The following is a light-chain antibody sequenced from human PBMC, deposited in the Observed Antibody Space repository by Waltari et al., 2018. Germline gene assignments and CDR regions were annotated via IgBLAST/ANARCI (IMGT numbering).Light chain of an antibody. J-gene: IGKJ4*01. V-gene: IGKV3-15*01. Sequence: ETVMTQSPGTLSVSPGDRVTLSCRASQSVSSELAWYQQKPGQPPRLLIYGASTGVTAIPARFSGSGSGTEFTLTISSLQPEDFAVYYCQQYSNWPLTFGGGTKVEVK. CDR2: GAS. CDR3: QQYSNWPLT. CDR1: QSVSSE.